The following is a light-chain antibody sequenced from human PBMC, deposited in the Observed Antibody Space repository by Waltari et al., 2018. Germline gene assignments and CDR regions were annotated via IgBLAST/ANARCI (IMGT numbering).Light chain of an antibody. CDR1: PSVLYSSNNKNF. CDR2: WAS. Sequence: DIVMTQSPDSLSASLGESATNNCQSSPSVLYSSNNKNFLPWYQQKPGQPPKLLIYWASTRQSGVPDRFSGSGSGTDFTLTISSLQAEDVAVYYCQQYYSTPWTFGQGTKVETK. V-gene: IGKV4-1*01. CDR3: QQYYSTPWT. J-gene: IGKJ1*01.